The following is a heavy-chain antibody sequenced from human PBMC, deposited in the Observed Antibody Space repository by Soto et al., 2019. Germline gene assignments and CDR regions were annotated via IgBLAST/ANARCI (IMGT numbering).Heavy chain of an antibody. CDR1: GYTFTSYG. D-gene: IGHD6-19*01. CDR2: ISAYNGNT. CDR3: ASDSSGWEPYYYYGMDV. J-gene: IGHJ6*02. Sequence: ASVKVSCKASGYTFTSYGISWVRQAPGQGLERMGWISAYNGNTNYAQKLQGRVTMTKDTSTSTAYMELRSLRSDDTAVYYCASDSSGWEPYYYYGMDVWGQGTTVTV. V-gene: IGHV1-18*01.